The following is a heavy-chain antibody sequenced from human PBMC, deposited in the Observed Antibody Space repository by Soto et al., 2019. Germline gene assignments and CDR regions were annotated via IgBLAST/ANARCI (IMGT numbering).Heavy chain of an antibody. V-gene: IGHV4-4*07. CDR2: IYTSGST. D-gene: IGHD6-6*01. J-gene: IGHJ6*02. Sequence: PSETLSLTCTVSGGSISSYYWSWIRQPAGKGLEWIGRIYTSGSTNYNPSLKSRVTMSVDTSKNQFSLKLSSVTAADTAVYYCARDYSSSAETSPYYYYYGMDVWGQGTTVTVSS. CDR1: GGSISSYY. CDR3: ARDYSSSAETSPYYYYYGMDV.